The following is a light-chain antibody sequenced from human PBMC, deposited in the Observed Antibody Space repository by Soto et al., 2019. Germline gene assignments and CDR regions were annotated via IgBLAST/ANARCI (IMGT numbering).Light chain of an antibody. Sequence: DIPLTQSPSFLSASVRNKITITFRASQGLSTFLAWYQQRPGKAPKLLIYAASTLQSGVPSRFSGSGSGTEFTLTISSLQPEDFATYYCQQVISYPPGFGPGTKVDIK. J-gene: IGKJ3*01. CDR3: QQVISYPPG. CDR1: QGLSTF. CDR2: AAS. V-gene: IGKV1-9*01.